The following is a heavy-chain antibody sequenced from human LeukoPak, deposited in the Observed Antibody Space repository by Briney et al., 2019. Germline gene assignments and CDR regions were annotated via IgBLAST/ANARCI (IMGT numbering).Heavy chain of an antibody. V-gene: IGHV1-2*02. CDR3: ARSRIAAAGQRFDY. CDR1: GYTFTGYY. D-gene: IGHD6-13*01. J-gene: IGHJ4*02. CDR2: INPNSGGT. Sequence: ASVKVSCKASGYTFTGYYMHWVRQAPGQGLEWVGWINPNSGGTNYAQKFQGRVTMTRDTSISTAYMELSRLRSDDTAVYYCARSRIAAAGQRFDYWGQGTLVTVSS.